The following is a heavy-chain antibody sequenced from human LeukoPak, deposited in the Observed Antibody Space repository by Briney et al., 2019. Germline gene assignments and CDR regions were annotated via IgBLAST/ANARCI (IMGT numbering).Heavy chain of an antibody. D-gene: IGHD6-19*01. V-gene: IGHV3-23*01. CDR1: GFSFSSYG. Sequence: GGSLRLSCAASGFSFSSYGMHWVRQAPGRGLEWVSATSDSGGGAWYGDSVRGRFTISRDNSRNTLYLQINTLRAEDTALYYCAKGRGANSGPTLDYWGQGTLVTVSS. CDR3: AKGRGANSGPTLDY. CDR2: TSDSGGGA. J-gene: IGHJ4*02.